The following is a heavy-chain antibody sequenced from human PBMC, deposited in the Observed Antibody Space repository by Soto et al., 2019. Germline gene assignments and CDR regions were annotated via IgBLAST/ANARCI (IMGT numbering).Heavy chain of an antibody. Sequence: EVQLVESGGGLIQPGGSLRLSCAASGFAVSSKYMTWVRQAPGKGLEWVSVIYGGGTTYYADSVKGRFTISRDTPKNTLYLQMNSLRAEDRAVYYCVQTTGWPGFDFWGQGTLVTVSS. CDR1: GFAVSSKY. CDR2: IYGGGTT. J-gene: IGHJ4*02. V-gene: IGHV3-53*01. D-gene: IGHD6-19*01. CDR3: VQTTGWPGFDF.